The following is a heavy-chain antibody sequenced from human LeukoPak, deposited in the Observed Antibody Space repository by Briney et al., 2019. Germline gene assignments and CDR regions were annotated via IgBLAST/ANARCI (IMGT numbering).Heavy chain of an antibody. Sequence: GGTLRLSCGASGFTFSTYEMHWVRQAPGKGLEWVSYISNSGSTIYYADSVQGRFTISRDNANNSLYLQMNSLRAEYTAIYYCVPGGWYLGGSFDYWGQGTLVTVSS. CDR2: ISNSGSTI. CDR3: VPGGWYLGGSFDY. D-gene: IGHD6-19*01. J-gene: IGHJ4*02. CDR1: GFTFSTYE. V-gene: IGHV3-48*03.